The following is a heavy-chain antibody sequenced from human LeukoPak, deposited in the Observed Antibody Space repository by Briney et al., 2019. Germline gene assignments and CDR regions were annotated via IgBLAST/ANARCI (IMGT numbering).Heavy chain of an antibody. CDR2: ISGSGGRT. D-gene: IGHD2-2*01. CDR1: EFTVSGDY. Sequence: GGSLRLSCAASEFTVSGDYMTWVRQAPGKGLEWVSGISGSGGRTNYADSVKGRFTISRDNSKNTLYLQMNSLRAEDTAVYYCTKAGGYCSSTTCYRFDYWGQGTLVTVSS. CDR3: TKAGGYCSSTTCYRFDY. J-gene: IGHJ4*02. V-gene: IGHV3-23*01.